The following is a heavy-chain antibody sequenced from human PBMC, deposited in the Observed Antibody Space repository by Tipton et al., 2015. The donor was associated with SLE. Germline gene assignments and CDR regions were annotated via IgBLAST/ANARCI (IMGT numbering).Heavy chain of an antibody. D-gene: IGHD3-16*01. CDR3: ARGAYFYYDMDV. CDR2: MYDSGST. CDR1: GGSISNYY. Sequence: TLSLTCTVSGGSISNYYWNWIRQPPGKGLEWIGYMYDSGSTTYNPSLKSRVTISVDASKNQFSLNLSSVTAADTAVYYCARGAYFYYDMDVWGQGTTVIVSS. V-gene: IGHV4-59*01. J-gene: IGHJ6*02.